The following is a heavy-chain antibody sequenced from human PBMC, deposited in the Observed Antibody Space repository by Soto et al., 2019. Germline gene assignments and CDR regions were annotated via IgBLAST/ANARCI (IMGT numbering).Heavy chain of an antibody. CDR3: ARELPDYSNYGYGLDY. D-gene: IGHD4-4*01. CDR2: ISYDGSNK. CDR1: GFTFSSYA. Sequence: GGSLRLSCAASGFTFSSYAMHWVRQAPGKGLEWVAVISYDGSNKYYADSVKGRFTISRDNSKNTLYLQMNSLRAEDTAVYYCARELPDYSNYGYGLDYWGQGTLVTVSS. V-gene: IGHV3-30-3*01. J-gene: IGHJ4*02.